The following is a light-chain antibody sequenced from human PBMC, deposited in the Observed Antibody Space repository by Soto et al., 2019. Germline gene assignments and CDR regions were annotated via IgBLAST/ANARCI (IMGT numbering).Light chain of an antibody. CDR3: QQRMES. CDR1: QSVSRY. CDR2: DAS. Sequence: EIVLTQSPATLSLSPGERATLSCRASQSVSRYVAWYQQKPGQAPRLLIYDASNMATAIPGRCSGSGSGTDFTLTLSSLEPEDFAVYYGQQRMESFGQGTRLEIK. V-gene: IGKV3-11*01. J-gene: IGKJ5*01.